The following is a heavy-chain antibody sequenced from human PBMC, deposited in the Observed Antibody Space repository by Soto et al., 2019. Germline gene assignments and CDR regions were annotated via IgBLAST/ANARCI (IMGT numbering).Heavy chain of an antibody. CDR3: ARLTYYYDSSGYYNNWFDP. Sequence: SETLSLTCTVSGGSVSSGSYYWSWIRQPPGKGLEWIGYIYYSGSTNYNPSLKSRVTISVDTSKNQFSLKLSSVTAADTAVYYCARLTYYYDSSGYYNNWFDPWGQGTLVTVSS. D-gene: IGHD3-22*01. CDR2: IYYSGST. CDR1: GGSVSSGSYY. V-gene: IGHV4-61*01. J-gene: IGHJ5*02.